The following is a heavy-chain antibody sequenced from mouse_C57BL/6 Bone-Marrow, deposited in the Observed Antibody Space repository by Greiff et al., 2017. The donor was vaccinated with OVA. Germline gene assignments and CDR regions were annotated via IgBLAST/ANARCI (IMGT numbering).Heavy chain of an antibody. Sequence: QVQLQQPGAELVKPGASVKLSCKASGYTFTSYWMHWVKQRPGQGLEWIGMIHPNSGSTNYNEKFKSKATLTVDKSSSTAYMQLSSLTSEDSAVYDCARSRWLLRGGYWGQGTTLTVSS. V-gene: IGHV1-64*01. J-gene: IGHJ2*01. CDR1: GYTFTSYW. CDR3: ARSRWLLRGGY. CDR2: IHPNSGST. D-gene: IGHD2-3*01.